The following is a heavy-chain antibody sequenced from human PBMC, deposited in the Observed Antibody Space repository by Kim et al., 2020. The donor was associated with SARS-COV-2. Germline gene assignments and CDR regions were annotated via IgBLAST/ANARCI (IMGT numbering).Heavy chain of an antibody. J-gene: IGHJ5*02. CDR3: ARGGVVPAAIGWFDP. V-gene: IGHV1-46*01. Sequence: KFQGRVTMTRDTSPSTVYMELSSLRSEDTAVYYCARGGVVPAAIGWFDPWGQGTLVTVSS. D-gene: IGHD2-2*01.